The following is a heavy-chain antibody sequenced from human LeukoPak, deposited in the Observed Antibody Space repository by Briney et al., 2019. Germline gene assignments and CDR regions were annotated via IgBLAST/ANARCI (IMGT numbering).Heavy chain of an antibody. CDR3: ARRRKDLNWFDP. CDR2: INYSGRT. J-gene: IGHJ5*02. Sequence: PSETLSLTCTVSGDSISSSDFYWGWIRRPPGKGLEWIALINYSGRTFYNPSLESRVTISVDMSKNQFSLRLNSVTAADTAVYYCARRRKDLNWFDPWGQGTLVTVS. CDR1: GDSISSSDFY. V-gene: IGHV4-39*01.